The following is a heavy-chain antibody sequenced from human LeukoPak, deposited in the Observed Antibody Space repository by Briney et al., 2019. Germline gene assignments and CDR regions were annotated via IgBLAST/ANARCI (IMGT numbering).Heavy chain of an antibody. V-gene: IGHV3-74*01. CDR2: IRSDGSIT. J-gene: IGHJ4*02. CDR3: ARDYYYGSGNFDY. Sequence: PGGSLRLSCAASGFTFSGYWMHWVRQAPGKELAWVSVIRSDGSITTHADSVKGRFTISRDTAKNTLYLQMNSLRAEDTAVYYCARDYYYGSGNFDYWGRGTLVTVSS. CDR1: GFTFSGYW. D-gene: IGHD3-10*01.